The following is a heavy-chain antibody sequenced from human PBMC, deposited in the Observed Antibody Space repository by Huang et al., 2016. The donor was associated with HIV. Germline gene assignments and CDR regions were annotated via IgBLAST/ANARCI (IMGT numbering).Heavy chain of an antibody. V-gene: IGHV3-7*01. CDR3: ASQPGP. CDR1: GLPFSNYW. Sequence: EVQLVESGGGLVQPGGSLRLSGAASGLPFSNYWMSWVRQAPGKVLECVANIKQDGSETYYVDSVKGRFTISSDNAKNSLYLQMNSLRAEDTAVYYCASQPGPWGQGTLVTVSS. CDR2: IKQDGSET. J-gene: IGHJ5*02.